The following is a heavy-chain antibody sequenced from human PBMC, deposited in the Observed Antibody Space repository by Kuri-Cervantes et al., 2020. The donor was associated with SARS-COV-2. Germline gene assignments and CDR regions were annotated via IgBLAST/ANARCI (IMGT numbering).Heavy chain of an antibody. D-gene: IGHD2-21*01. J-gene: IGHJ4*02. CDR2: INPKSGGA. CDR1: GYTFSEYY. CDR3: YCAPKEGFDS. Sequence: ASVKVSCKASGYTFSEYYIHWVRQAPGQGLEWMGWINPKSGGAKYAQFFQGRVTMTRDTSTSTVYMELSSLTSEDTAIYYCYCAPKEGFDSWGQGTLVTVSS. V-gene: IGHV1-2*02.